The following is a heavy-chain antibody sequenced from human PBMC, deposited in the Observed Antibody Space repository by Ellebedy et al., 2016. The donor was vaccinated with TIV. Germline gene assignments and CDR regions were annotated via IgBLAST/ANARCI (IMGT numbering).Heavy chain of an antibody. CDR1: GGSISSNY. V-gene: IGHV4-4*07. Sequence: MPSETLSLTCSVSGGSISSNYWSWIRQPAGKGLELIGRISASGSTNYNPSLKSRVRMSIDTSKNQFSLKLTSVTDADTAVYYCARGGASSKYFDYWGLGTLVTVSS. CDR2: ISASGST. CDR3: ARGGASSKYFDY. J-gene: IGHJ4*02.